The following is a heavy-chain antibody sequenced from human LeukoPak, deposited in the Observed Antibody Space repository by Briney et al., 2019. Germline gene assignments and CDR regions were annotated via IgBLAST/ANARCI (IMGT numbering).Heavy chain of an antibody. Sequence: PSETLSLTCAVSGGSISSSNWWSGGRQPPGEGLGWSGEIYHSGSTNYNPSLKSRVTISVDKSKNQFSLKLSSVTAAGTAVYYCDSERRYSGSWYAHWGQGTLVTVSS. V-gene: IGHV4-4*02. CDR2: IYHSGST. CDR1: GGSISSSNW. CDR3: DSERRYSGSWYAH. D-gene: IGHD6-13*01. J-gene: IGHJ4*02.